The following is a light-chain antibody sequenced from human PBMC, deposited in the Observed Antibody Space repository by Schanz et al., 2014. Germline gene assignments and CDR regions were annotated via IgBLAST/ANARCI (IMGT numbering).Light chain of an antibody. CDR1: NSNIARNY. J-gene: IGLJ3*02. CDR3: GTWDSSLSVGT. CDR2: NDN. Sequence: QSVLTQPPSVSAAPGQTVTISCSGTNSNIARNYVSWYQQFPGTAPKLLIYNDNNRPSEVPDRFSGSKSGPSATLAITGLQSGDEADYYCGTWDSSLSVGTFGGGTKLTVV. V-gene: IGLV1-51*01.